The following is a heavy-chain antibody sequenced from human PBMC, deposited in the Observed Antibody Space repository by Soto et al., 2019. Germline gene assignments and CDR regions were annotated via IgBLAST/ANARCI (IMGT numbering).Heavy chain of an antibody. Sequence: GGSLRLSCAASGFTFSSYGMHWVRQAPGKGLEWVAVIWYDGSNKYYADSVKGRFTISRDNSKNTLYLQMNSLRAEDTAVYYCARESIRGSYHFDYWGQGTLVTVSS. CDR2: IWYDGSNK. V-gene: IGHV3-33*01. CDR3: ARESIRGSYHFDY. CDR1: GFTFSSYG. J-gene: IGHJ4*02. D-gene: IGHD1-26*01.